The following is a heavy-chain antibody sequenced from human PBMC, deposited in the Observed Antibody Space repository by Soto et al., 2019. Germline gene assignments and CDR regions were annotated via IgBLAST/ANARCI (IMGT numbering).Heavy chain of an antibody. CDR3: ASEYSSASEAYAFDY. V-gene: IGHV3-30-3*01. CDR2: ISYDGSNK. Sequence: GGSLRLSCAASGFTFSSYAMHWVRQAPGKGLEWVAVISYDGSNKYYADSVKGRFTISRDNSKNTLYLQMNSLRAEDTAVYYCASEYSSASEAYAFDYWGQGTLVTVSS. CDR1: GFTFSSYA. D-gene: IGHD6-6*01. J-gene: IGHJ4*02.